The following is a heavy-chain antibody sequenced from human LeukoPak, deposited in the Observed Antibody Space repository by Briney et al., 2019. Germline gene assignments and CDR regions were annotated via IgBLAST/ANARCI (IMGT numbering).Heavy chain of an antibody. Sequence: GGSLRLSCAASGFTFSSSLMHWVRQAPGKGLVWVSRINSDGSSTTYADSVKGRFTISRDNAKNTLYPQMNSLRVEDTAVYYCVRGYDSSGWGQGTLVTVSS. CDR2: INSDGSST. CDR3: VRGYDSSG. CDR1: GFTFSSSL. J-gene: IGHJ4*02. V-gene: IGHV3-74*01. D-gene: IGHD3-22*01.